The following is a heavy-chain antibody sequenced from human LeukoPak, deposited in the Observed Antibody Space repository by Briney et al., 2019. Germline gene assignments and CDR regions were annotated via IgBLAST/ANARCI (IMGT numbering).Heavy chain of an antibody. V-gene: IGHV3-30*03. CDR3: ASNAAPGYSSGWYDDNWFDP. CDR1: GFTFSSYG. Sequence: GGSLRLSCAASGFTFSSYGMHWVRQAPGKGLEWVAVISYDGSNKYYADSVKGRFTISRDNSKNTLYLQMNSLRAEDTAVYYCASNAAPGYSSGWYDDNWFDPWGQGTLVTVSS. J-gene: IGHJ5*02. CDR2: ISYDGSNK. D-gene: IGHD6-19*01.